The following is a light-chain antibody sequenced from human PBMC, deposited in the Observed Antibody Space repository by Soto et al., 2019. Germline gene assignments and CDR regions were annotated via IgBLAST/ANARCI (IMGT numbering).Light chain of an antibody. CDR1: SSDVGGYNY. CDR2: DVS. V-gene: IGLV2-14*03. CDR3: GSYTTSSTLV. J-gene: IGLJ1*01. Sequence: QSVLTQPASVSGSPGQSITISCTGTSSDVGGYNYVSWYQQRPVKAPKLLIYDVSDRPSGVSIRFSGSKSGNTASLTISGLQAEDEADYYCGSYTTSSTLVFGTGTKLTVL.